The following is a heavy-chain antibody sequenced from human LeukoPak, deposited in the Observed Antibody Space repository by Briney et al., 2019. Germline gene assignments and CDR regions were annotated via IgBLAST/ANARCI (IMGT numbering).Heavy chain of an antibody. D-gene: IGHD5-18*01. CDR1: GFTFNNHA. CDR3: AKDQGYSYYYLDY. CDR2: INGNGAST. J-gene: IGHJ4*02. Sequence: GGSLRLSCAASGFTFNNHAMSWVRQAPGKGLEWVSGINGNGASTYSSDSVKGRFTISRDNSKNTLYLQMSSLRAEDTAIYYCAKDQGYSYYYLDYWGQGTLVTVSS. V-gene: IGHV3-23*01.